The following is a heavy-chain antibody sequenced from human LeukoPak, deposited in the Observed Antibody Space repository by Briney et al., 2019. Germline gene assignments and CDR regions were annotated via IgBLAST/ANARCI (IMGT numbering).Heavy chain of an antibody. J-gene: IGHJ5*02. Sequence: SVKVSCKASGGTFSSYAISWVRQAPGQGLEWMGGIIPIFGTANYAQKFQGRVTITADKSTSTAYMELSSLGSEDTAVYYCARVFGSDYVWGSYRGNWFDPWGQGTLVTVSS. V-gene: IGHV1-69*06. CDR2: IIPIFGTA. CDR3: ARVFGSDYVWGSYRGNWFDP. D-gene: IGHD3-16*02. CDR1: GGTFSSYA.